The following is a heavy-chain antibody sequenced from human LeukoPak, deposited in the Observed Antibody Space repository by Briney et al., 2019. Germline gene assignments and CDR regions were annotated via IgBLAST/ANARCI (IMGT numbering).Heavy chain of an antibody. V-gene: IGHV3-23*01. CDR2: ISSSGGST. CDR3: ARRFGY. D-gene: IGHD3-10*01. J-gene: IGHJ4*02. Sequence: GGSLRLSCAASGFTFSSYSMSWVRQAPGKGLEWVSAISSSGGSTDYTDSVKGRFTISRDNAKNSLYLQMNSLRAEDTAVYYCARRFGYWGQGTLVTVSS. CDR1: GFTFSSYS.